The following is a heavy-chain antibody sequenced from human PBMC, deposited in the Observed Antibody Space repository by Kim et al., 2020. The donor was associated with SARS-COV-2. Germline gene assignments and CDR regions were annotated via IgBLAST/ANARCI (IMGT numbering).Heavy chain of an antibody. CDR2: VIQSGTT. CDR1: GGSISNNDW. D-gene: IGHD3-3*02. Sequence: SETLSLTCVVSGGSISNNDWWNWVRQSPGKGLEWIGEVIQSGTTGYNPSFKGRVTISIDKSKTSFSLKMESVSAADTAVYYCARGHNNEGRHFRIPFDF. J-gene: IGHJ3*01. V-gene: IGHV4-4*02. CDR3: ARGHNNEGRHFRIPFDF.